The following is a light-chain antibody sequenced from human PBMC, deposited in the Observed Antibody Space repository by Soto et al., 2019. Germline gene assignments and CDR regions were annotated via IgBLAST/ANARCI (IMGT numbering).Light chain of an antibody. Sequence: EIVMTQSPATLSVSPGERATLSCRASQSVSSNLAGYQQKPGQAPSLLIYGASTRATGIPVRFSGSGSGTEFTLTISSLQSEDFAVYYCQQYNNWPPGWTFGQGTKVEIK. CDR3: QQYNNWPPGWT. J-gene: IGKJ1*01. CDR1: QSVSSN. CDR2: GAS. V-gene: IGKV3-15*01.